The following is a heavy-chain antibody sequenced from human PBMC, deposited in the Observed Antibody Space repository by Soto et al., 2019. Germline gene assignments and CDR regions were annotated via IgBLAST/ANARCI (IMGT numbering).Heavy chain of an antibody. CDR2: TGPYSGKT. J-gene: IGHJ4*02. CDR1: GGTFSRLP. V-gene: IGHV1-18*01. Sequence: QVQLVQSGSEVKRPGSSVKVSCKASGGTFSRLPITWVRQAPGQGLEWMGGTGPYSGKTNYAQKFQGRVTMGTDTSPNTAYMELRSLTSDDTAVYYCVRDNWTFGVPLDHWGQGTLVTVSS. CDR3: VRDNWTFGVPLDH. D-gene: IGHD1-20*01.